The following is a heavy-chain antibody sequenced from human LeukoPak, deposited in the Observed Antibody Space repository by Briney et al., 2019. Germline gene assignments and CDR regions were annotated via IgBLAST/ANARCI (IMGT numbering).Heavy chain of an antibody. J-gene: IGHJ3*02. CDR2: ISGSGGST. V-gene: IGHV3-23*01. Sequence: GGSLRLSCAASGFTFSSYAMSWVRQAPGKGLEWVSAISGSGGSTYYADSVKGRFTISRDNSKNTLYLQMNSLRAEDTAVYYCAKSEYYYDSSGYYYAADAFDIWGQGTMVTVSS. CDR3: AKSEYYYDSSGYYYAADAFDI. CDR1: GFTFSSYA. D-gene: IGHD3-22*01.